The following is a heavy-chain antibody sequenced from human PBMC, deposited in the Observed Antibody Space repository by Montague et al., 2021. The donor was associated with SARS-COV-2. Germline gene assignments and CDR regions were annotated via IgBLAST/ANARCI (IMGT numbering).Heavy chain of an antibody. J-gene: IGHJ3*02. D-gene: IGHD6-13*01. Sequence: PALVKPTQTLILTRTFSGFSLSTSGMCVSWIRQPPGKALEWLARIDWDDDKYYSTSLKTRLTISKDTSKNQVVLTMTNMDPVDTATYYCARMRIAAAGSPFDIWGQGTMVTVSS. CDR3: ARMRIAAAGSPFDI. CDR2: IDWDDDK. V-gene: IGHV2-70*11. CDR1: GFSLSTSGMC.